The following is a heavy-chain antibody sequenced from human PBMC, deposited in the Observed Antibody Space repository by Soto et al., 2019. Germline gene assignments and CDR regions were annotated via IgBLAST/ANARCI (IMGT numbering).Heavy chain of an antibody. CDR3: ARVLGAPLYYFDY. J-gene: IGHJ4*02. D-gene: IGHD1-26*01. CDR2: IYQSGST. Sequence: CSVSGYSISIGNYWGWIRQPPGKRLEWIGSIYQSGSTYYNPSLRSRATISVDTSKNQFSLKLSSVTAADTAVYYCARVLGAPLYYFDYWAQGILVTVSS. V-gene: IGHV4-38-2*02. CDR1: GYSISIGNY.